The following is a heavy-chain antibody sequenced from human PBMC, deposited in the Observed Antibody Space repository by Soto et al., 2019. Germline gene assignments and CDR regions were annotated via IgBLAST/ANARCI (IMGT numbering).Heavy chain of an antibody. V-gene: IGHV1-18*04. CDR1: GYIFTTYS. D-gene: IGHD2-2*01. Sequence: ASVKVSCKTSGYIFTTYSVAWVRQAPGQGLEWMGWINTYNGRTHYAQKFQGRVSLTAEPSTNTVYMELRSLTSDDTAVYYCARGPQTSDFWGQGTLVAVSS. J-gene: IGHJ4*02. CDR2: INTYNGRT. CDR3: ARGPQTSDF.